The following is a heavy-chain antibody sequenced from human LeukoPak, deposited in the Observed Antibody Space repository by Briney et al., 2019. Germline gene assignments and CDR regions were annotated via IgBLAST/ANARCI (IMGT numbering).Heavy chain of an antibody. J-gene: IGHJ4*02. Sequence: QSGGSLRLSCTASGFTFGDYAMSWVRQAPGKGLEWVGFIRSKAYGGTTEYAASVKGRFTISRDDSKSIAYLQMNSLKTEDTAVYYCTRGVLVVVTVFDYWGQGTLVTVSS. V-gene: IGHV3-49*04. CDR2: IRSKAYGGTT. D-gene: IGHD3-22*01. CDR3: TRGVLVVVTVFDY. CDR1: GFTFGDYA.